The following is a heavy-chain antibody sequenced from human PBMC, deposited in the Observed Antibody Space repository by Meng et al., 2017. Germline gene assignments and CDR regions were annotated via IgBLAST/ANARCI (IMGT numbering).Heavy chain of an antibody. Sequence: QVLQSWFELKKLVSSVKVSCKASEYPFTSYAMNWVRQAPGQGLEWMGWINTNTGNPTYAQGFTGRFVFSLDTSVSTAYLQISSLKAEDTAVYYCARDYGDGYEGSFDYWGQGTLVTVSS. V-gene: IGHV7-4-1*02. D-gene: IGHD5-24*01. CDR1: EYPFTSYA. CDR2: INTNTGNP. CDR3: ARDYGDGYEGSFDY. J-gene: IGHJ4*02.